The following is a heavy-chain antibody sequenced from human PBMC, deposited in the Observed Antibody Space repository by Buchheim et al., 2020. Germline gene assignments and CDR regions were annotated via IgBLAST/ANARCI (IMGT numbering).Heavy chain of an antibody. CDR2: IYYSGST. D-gene: IGHD4-17*01. CDR1: GVFISSSNDY. J-gene: IGHJ3*02. V-gene: IGHV4-39*01. CDR3: ARHGYGDYDLGDFDM. Sequence: QRQLQESGPGLVKPSETLSLTCTVSGVFISSSNDYWGWIRQPPGKRLEWIGSIYYSGSTYYNPSLQSRVTLLVDTSKHQFSLWLRSVTAADTAVYFCARHGYGDYDLGDFDMWGQGT.